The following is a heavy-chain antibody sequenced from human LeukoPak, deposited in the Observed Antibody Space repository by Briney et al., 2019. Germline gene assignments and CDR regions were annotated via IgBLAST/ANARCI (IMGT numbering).Heavy chain of an antibody. V-gene: IGHV3-9*01. CDR2: ISWDSGNS. CDR1: GFALDDYA. CDR3: IKDLRLDLHLDTFEI. Sequence: GGSLRLSCAASGFALDDYAMHWVRQAPGKGLERVSSISWDSGNSVYAGSVKGRFTISRDNAKNSLYLQMNSLTPEDTALYYCIKDLRLDLHLDTFEIWGQGTMVTVSS. J-gene: IGHJ3*02. D-gene: IGHD1-7*01.